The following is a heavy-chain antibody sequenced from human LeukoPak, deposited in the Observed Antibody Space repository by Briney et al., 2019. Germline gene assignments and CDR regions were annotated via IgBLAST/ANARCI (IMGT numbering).Heavy chain of an antibody. CDR2: IYNNDGA. D-gene: IGHD3-3*01. J-gene: IGHJ3*01. CDR3: ARSDSIFDDPLYL. Sequence: SETLSLTCSVSGDSMRNYYWSWLRQTPGKGLEWIGYIYNNDGASYNPSLRSRVTMSLDTSKNYFSLKVSSVTAADTAVYSCARSDSIFDDPLYLWGQGTMVSVSS. CDR1: GDSMRNYY. V-gene: IGHV4-59*01.